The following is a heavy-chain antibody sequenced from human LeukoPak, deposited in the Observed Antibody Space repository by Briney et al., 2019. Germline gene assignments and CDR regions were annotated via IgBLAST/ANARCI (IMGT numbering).Heavy chain of an antibody. Sequence: SETLSLTCTVSGGSISSYYWSWIRQPPGKGLEWIGFIHYSGGTNYNPSLKSRVTISVDTSKNQSSLHLSSVTAADTAVYYCARTDSRVRGALYYYYYGMDVWGQGTPVTVSS. D-gene: IGHD3-10*01. CDR1: GGSISSYY. J-gene: IGHJ6*02. CDR3: ARTDSRVRGALYYYYYGMDV. V-gene: IGHV4-59*01. CDR2: IHYSGGT.